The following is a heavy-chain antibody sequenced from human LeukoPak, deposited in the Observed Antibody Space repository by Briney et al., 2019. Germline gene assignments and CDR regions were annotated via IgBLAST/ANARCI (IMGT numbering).Heavy chain of an antibody. CDR2: ISSSSSYI. V-gene: IGHV3-21*01. CDR1: GFTFSSYS. Sequence: GGSLRLSCAASGFTFSSYSMNWVRQAPGKGLEWVSSISSSSSYIYYADSVKGRFTISRDNAKNSLYLRMNSLRAEDTAVYYCASSPGDIVVVVAPDGMDVWGQGTTVTVSS. J-gene: IGHJ6*02. CDR3: ASSPGDIVVVVAPDGMDV. D-gene: IGHD2-15*01.